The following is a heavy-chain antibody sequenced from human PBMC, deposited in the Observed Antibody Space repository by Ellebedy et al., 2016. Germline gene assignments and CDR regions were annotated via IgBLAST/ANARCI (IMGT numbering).Heavy chain of an antibody. CDR3: AKAGELNFDQ. Sequence: ASVKVSCXASGFTFSDYYMHWLRKAPGQGLEWMGMIDPSGGYTHYPQKFQGRVTVTRDNSKNTVYMEMNSLRAEDTAIYYCAKAGELNFDQWGQGIQVTVSS. D-gene: IGHD1-26*01. CDR1: GFTFSDYY. J-gene: IGHJ4*02. CDR2: IDPSGGYT. V-gene: IGHV1-46*01.